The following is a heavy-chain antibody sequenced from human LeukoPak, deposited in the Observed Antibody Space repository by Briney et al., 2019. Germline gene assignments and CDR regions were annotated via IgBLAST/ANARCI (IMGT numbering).Heavy chain of an antibody. V-gene: IGHV4-59*01. CDR2: IYYSGST. J-gene: IGHJ4*02. CDR1: GGSISSYY. Sequence: SETLSLTCTVSGGSISSYYWSWIRQPPGKGLEWIGYIYYSGSTNYNPSLKSRVTISVDTSKNQFSLKLSSVTAADTAVYHCATGRMGYLQFYYWGQGTLVTVSS. D-gene: IGHD3-10*01. CDR3: ATGRMGYLQFYY.